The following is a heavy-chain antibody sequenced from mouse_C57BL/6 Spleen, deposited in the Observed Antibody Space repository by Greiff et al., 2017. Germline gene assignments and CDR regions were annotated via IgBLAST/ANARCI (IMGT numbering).Heavy chain of an antibody. D-gene: IGHD2-4*01. V-gene: IGHV5-4*01. J-gene: IGHJ4*01. CDR2: ISDGGSYT. CDR3: ARDTDDYPYAMDY. Sequence: EVQRVESGGGLVKPGGSLKLSCAASGFTFSSYAMSWVRQTPEKRLEWVATISDGGSYTYYPDNVKGRFTISRDNAKNNLYLQMSHLKSEDTAMYYCARDTDDYPYAMDYWGQGTSVTVSS. CDR1: GFTFSSYA.